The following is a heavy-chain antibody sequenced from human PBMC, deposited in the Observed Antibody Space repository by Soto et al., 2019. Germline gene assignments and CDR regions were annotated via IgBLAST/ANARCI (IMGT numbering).Heavy chain of an antibody. V-gene: IGHV2-5*02. CDR1: GFSLSTSGVG. D-gene: IGHD6-13*01. Sequence: SGPTLVNPTQTLTLTCTFSGFSLSTSGVGVGWIRQPPGKALEWLALIYWDDDKRYSPSLKSRLTITKDTSKNQVVLTMTNMDPVDTATYYCAHSGSSWLGDPYNWFDPWGQGTLVTVSS. CDR2: IYWDDDK. J-gene: IGHJ5*02. CDR3: AHSGSSWLGDPYNWFDP.